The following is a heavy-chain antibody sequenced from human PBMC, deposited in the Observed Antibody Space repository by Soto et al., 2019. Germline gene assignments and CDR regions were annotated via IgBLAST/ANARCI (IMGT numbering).Heavy chain of an antibody. Sequence: QVQLLQSGAGVKKPGASVKVSCKTSGYTFTSYAISWVRQAPGQGLEWLGWISAYNGTTNYAQKLHGRVTMTTDTSTGTAYMDLRSLRSDDTALYYCARVEAGPSPIAARRYYFDYWGQGTLVTVSS. D-gene: IGHD6-6*01. J-gene: IGHJ4*02. CDR1: GYTFTSYA. CDR3: ARVEAGPSPIAARRYYFDY. V-gene: IGHV1-18*04. CDR2: ISAYNGTT.